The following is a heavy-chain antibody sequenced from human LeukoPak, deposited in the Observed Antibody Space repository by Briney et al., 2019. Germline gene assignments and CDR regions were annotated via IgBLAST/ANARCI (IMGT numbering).Heavy chain of an antibody. CDR3: ARDPYYDFWSGYYPYYFDY. V-gene: IGHV4-59*12. CDR2: IYYSGST. J-gene: IGHJ4*02. CDR1: GGSISSYY. D-gene: IGHD3-3*01. Sequence: SETLSLTCTVSGGSISSYYWSWIRQPPGKGLEWIGYIYYSGSTNYNPSLKSRVTISVDTSKNQFSLKLSSVTAADTAVYYCARDPYYDFWSGYYPYYFDYWGQGTLVTVSS.